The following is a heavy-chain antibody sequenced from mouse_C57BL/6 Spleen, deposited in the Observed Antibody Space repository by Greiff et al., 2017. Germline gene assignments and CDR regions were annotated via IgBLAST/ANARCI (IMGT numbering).Heavy chain of an antibody. D-gene: IGHD2-10*02. CDR1: GYSITSGYY. J-gene: IGHJ2*01. V-gene: IGHV3-6*01. Sequence: EVQLVESGPGLVKPSQSLSLTCSVTGYSITSGYYWNWIRQFPGNKLEWMGYISYDGSNNYNPSLKNRISITRDTSKNQFFLKLNSVTTEDTAAYYCARDPLYGNYDYWGQGTTLTVSS. CDR2: ISYDGSN. CDR3: ARDPLYGNYDY.